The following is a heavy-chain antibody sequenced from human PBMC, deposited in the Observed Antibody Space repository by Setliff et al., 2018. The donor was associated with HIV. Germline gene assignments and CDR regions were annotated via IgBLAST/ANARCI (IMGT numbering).Heavy chain of an antibody. CDR3: ARDDGRSLFLDY. CDR1: GFTFSSYE. Sequence: SLRLSCAASGFTFSSYEMNWVRQAPGKGLEWVSYISSSGSTIYYADSVKGRFTLSRDNSKNTLYLQMSSLRADDTAIYYCARDDGRSLFLDYWGQGTLVTVSS. V-gene: IGHV3-48*03. D-gene: IGHD1-26*01. J-gene: IGHJ4*02. CDR2: ISSSGSTI.